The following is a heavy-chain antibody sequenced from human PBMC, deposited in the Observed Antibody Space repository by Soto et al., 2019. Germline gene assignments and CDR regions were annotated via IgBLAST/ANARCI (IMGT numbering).Heavy chain of an antibody. CDR1: GYDFSRFW. V-gene: IGHV5-51*01. Sequence: VLLVQSGAEMKRPGESLKISCKGSGYDFSRFWIGWVRQMPGRGLEWVGIIYPGDSDTRYSPSFQGQVTISADTNTAYLQWSSLKASDTATYYCARREYYDNVKYPYFDYWGQGALVTVSS. CDR2: IYPGDSDT. J-gene: IGHJ4*02. D-gene: IGHD3-22*01. CDR3: ARREYYDNVKYPYFDY.